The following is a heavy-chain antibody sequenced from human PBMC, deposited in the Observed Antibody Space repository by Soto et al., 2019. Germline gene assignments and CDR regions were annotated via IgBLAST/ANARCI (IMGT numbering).Heavy chain of an antibody. CDR3: AHRVLRTVFGLVTTTAIYFDF. CDR2: IYWDYDK. CDR1: GFSLTTSGVG. Sequence: QITLNESGPTQVNPRQTLTLTCTFSGFSLTTSGVGVGWIRQSPGKAPEWLALIYWDYDKRYSPSLKSRLTITKDTSKNQVVLTMADLDPADTATYYCAHRVLRTVFGLVTTTAIYFDFWGQGTPVAVSS. V-gene: IGHV2-5*02. D-gene: IGHD3-3*01. J-gene: IGHJ4*02.